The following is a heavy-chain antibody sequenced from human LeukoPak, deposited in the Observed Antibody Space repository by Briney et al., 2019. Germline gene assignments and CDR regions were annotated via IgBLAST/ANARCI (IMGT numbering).Heavy chain of an antibody. CDR1: GFTFSSYA. J-gene: IGHJ6*03. V-gene: IGHV3-30*04. CDR3: ARDYCSSTSCYVMDYYYYMDV. D-gene: IGHD2-2*01. Sequence: PGRSLRLSCAASGFTFSSYAMHWVRQAPGKGLEWVAVISYDGSNKYYADSVKGRFTISRDNSKNTLYLQMNSLRAEDTAVYYCARDYCSSTSCYVMDYYYYMDVWGKGTTVTASS. CDR2: ISYDGSNK.